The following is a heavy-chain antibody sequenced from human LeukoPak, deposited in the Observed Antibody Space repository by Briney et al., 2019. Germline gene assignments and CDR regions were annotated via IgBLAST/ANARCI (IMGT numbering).Heavy chain of an antibody. D-gene: IGHD6-19*01. CDR2: IHYSGST. V-gene: IGHV4-59*01. Sequence: PSETLSLTCTVSGASITSYSWSWIRQPPGKGLEWIGYIHYSGSTNYSPSLKSRVTISVDTSKNQFSLKLSSVTAADTAVYYCARGSGWYLPWGQGTLVTVSS. CDR1: GASITSYS. CDR3: ARGSGWYLP. J-gene: IGHJ5*02.